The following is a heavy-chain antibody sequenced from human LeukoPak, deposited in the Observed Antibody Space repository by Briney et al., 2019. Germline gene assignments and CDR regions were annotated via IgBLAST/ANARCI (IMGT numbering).Heavy chain of an antibody. J-gene: IGHJ4*02. CDR3: ASRYYGSGSLIDY. Sequence: GGSLRLSCAASGFTFSRYGMHWVRQAPGKGLEWVAVIWYDGSNKYYADSVKGRFTISRDNSKNTLYLQMNSLRAEDTAVYYCASRYYGSGSLIDYWGQGTLVTVSS. V-gene: IGHV3-33*01. CDR2: IWYDGSNK. CDR1: GFTFSRYG. D-gene: IGHD3-10*01.